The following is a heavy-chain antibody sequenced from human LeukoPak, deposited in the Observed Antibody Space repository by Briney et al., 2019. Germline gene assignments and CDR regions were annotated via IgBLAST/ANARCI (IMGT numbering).Heavy chain of an antibody. CDR2: INTYSGNT. Sequence: GASVKVSCKTSGYTFTSYGISWVRQAPGQGLERMGWINTYSGNTNYVQKVQGRVTMTTDRSTSTAYMELRSLRSDDTAVYYCASEIEVTGTFDYWGQGTLIAVSS. V-gene: IGHV1-18*01. CDR1: GYTFTSYG. J-gene: IGHJ4*02. D-gene: IGHD6-19*01. CDR3: ASEIEVTGTFDY.